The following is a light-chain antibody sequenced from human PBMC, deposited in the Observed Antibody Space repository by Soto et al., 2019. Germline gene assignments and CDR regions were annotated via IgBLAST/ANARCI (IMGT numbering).Light chain of an antibody. CDR2: DIS. CDR1: QTVSRH. Sequence: EIVLTQSPATVSLSPGERATLSCRASQTVSRHLAWYQQKPGQAPRLLIYDISNRDTGIPARFSGSGSGTDFTLTISSLEPEDSAVYYCQQRRNWPRNPFGQGPSWRSN. V-gene: IGKV3-11*01. J-gene: IGKJ2*01. CDR3: QQRRNWPRNP.